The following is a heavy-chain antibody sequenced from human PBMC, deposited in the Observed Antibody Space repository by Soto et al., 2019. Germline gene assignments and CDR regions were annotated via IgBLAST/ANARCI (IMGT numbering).Heavy chain of an antibody. V-gene: IGHV4-30-2*01. Sequence: SETLSLTCAVSGGSISSGGYSWTWIRQPPGKGLEWIGYIYHSGSTYYNPSLKSRVTISVDRSKNQFSLKLSSVTAADTAVYYCARVPDVWGQGTTVTVPS. CDR3: ARVPDV. CDR1: GGSISSGGYS. J-gene: IGHJ6*02. CDR2: IYHSGST.